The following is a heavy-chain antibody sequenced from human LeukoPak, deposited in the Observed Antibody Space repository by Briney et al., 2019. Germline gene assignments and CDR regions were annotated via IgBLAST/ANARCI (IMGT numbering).Heavy chain of an antibody. CDR2: ISGSGGST. J-gene: IGHJ4*02. V-gene: IGHV3-23*01. CDR3: AKGRSGSYSPTWDY. Sequence: GGSLRLSCAASGFTFSNYAMSWVRQTPGKGLEWVSGISGSGGSTNYADSVKGRFTISRDNSQNTLYLQMNSLRAEDTAVYYCAKGRSGSYSPTWDYWGQGTLVTVSS. D-gene: IGHD1-26*01. CDR1: GFTFSNYA.